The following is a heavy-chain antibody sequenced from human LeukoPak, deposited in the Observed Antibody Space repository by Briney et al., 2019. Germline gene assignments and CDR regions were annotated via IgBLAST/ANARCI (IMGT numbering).Heavy chain of an antibody. V-gene: IGHV4-59*08. Sequence: SETLSLTCIVSGGSISSYYWSWIRQPPGKGLEWIGYIYYSGSTNYNPSLKSRVTISVDTSKNQFSLKLSSVTAADTAVYYCARHDYDISWFDPWGQGTLVTVSS. D-gene: IGHD4-17*01. CDR1: GGSISSYY. CDR2: IYYSGST. J-gene: IGHJ5*02. CDR3: ARHDYDISWFDP.